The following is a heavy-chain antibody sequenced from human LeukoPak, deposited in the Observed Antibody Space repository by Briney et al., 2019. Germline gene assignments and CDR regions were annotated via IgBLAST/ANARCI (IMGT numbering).Heavy chain of an antibody. V-gene: IGHV3-11*04. CDR3: ARSQYCSSTSCYETGYYGMDV. D-gene: IGHD2-2*01. CDR1: GFTFSDYY. Sequence: GGSLRLSCAASGFTFSDYYMGWIRQAPGKGLEWVSYISSSGSTIYYADSVKGRFTISRDNAKNSLYLQMNSLRAEDTAVYYCARSQYCSSTSCYETGYYGMDVWGQGTTVTVSS. J-gene: IGHJ6*02. CDR2: ISSSGSTI.